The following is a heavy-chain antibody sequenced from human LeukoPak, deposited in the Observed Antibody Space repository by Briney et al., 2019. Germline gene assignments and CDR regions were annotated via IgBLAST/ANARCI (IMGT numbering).Heavy chain of an antibody. CDR2: TYYRSKWSK. CDR3: ARSLDTDLRE. CDR1: GDSVSSNSAA. D-gene: IGHD5-18*01. J-gene: IGHJ4*02. Sequence: SQTLSLTCAISGDSVSSNSAAWNWIRQSPSRGLEWLGRTYYRSKWSKDYAVSVKSRITINPDTSNNQLSLQLNSVTPEDTAIYYCARSLDTDLREWGQGTLVTVSS. V-gene: IGHV6-1*01.